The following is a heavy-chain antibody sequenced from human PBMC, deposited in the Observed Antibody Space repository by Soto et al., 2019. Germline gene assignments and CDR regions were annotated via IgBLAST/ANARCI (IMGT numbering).Heavy chain of an antibody. CDR1: GGTFSSYT. CDR3: AGDPYDSSGYYYVYWFDP. J-gene: IGHJ5*02. CDR2: IIPILGIA. V-gene: IGHV1-69*08. Sequence: QVQLVQSGAEVKKPGSSVKVSCKASGGTFSSYTISWVRQAPGQGLEWMGRIIPILGIANYAQKFQGRVTITADKSTSTAYMELSSLRSEDTAVYYCAGDPYDSSGYYYVYWFDPWGEGALVTVSS. D-gene: IGHD3-22*01.